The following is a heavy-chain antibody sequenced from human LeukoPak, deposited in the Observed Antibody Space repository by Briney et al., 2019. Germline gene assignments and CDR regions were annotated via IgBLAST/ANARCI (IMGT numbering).Heavy chain of an antibody. CDR2: ITSDGRNT. CDR1: GFTLSPSW. CDR3: ANDWHYRLDM. J-gene: IGHJ4*02. D-gene: IGHD3-3*02. Sequence: PGGSLRLSCTASGFTLSPSWMNWVRQGPGKRLVWVARITSDGRNTVYADSVKGRFTISRDNARNTVYLQMTSLRAEDSAVYFCANDWHYRLDMWGQGALVTVSS. V-gene: IGHV3-74*01.